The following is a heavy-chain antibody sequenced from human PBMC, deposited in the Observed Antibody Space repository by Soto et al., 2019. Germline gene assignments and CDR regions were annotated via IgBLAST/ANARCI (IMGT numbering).Heavy chain of an antibody. CDR1: GFTFSGSA. V-gene: IGHV3-73*01. J-gene: IGHJ4*02. CDR2: IRSKTKGSAT. CDR3: TSPAKVGDTVLLNEL. Sequence: HPGGSLRLSCAASGFTFSGSAVHWVRQASGKGLEWVGRIRSKTKGSATAYAASVKGRFTISRDDSNNTAYLHMSSLKTEDTALYYCTSPAKVGDTVLLNELWGQGTLVTVSS. D-gene: IGHD2-8*01.